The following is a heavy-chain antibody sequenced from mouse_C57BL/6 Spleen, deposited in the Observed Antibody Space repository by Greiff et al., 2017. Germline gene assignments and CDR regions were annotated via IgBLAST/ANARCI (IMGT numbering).Heavy chain of an antibody. Sequence: QVQLQQPGAELVRPGSSVKLSCKASGYTFTSYWMHWVKQRPIQGLEWIGNIDPSDSETHYNQKFKDKATLTVDKSSSTAYMLLSSLTSEDSAVYYCARAGQLRRFDYWGQGTTLTVSS. V-gene: IGHV1-52*01. CDR2: IDPSDSET. D-gene: IGHD3-2*02. CDR3: ARAGQLRRFDY. CDR1: GYTFTSYW. J-gene: IGHJ2*01.